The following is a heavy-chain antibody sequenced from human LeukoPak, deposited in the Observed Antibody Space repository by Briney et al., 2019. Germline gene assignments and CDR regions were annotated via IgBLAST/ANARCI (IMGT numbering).Heavy chain of an antibody. J-gene: IGHJ4*02. CDR3: AREFFFSSSHHVLDY. V-gene: IGHV3-48*03. D-gene: IGHD6-13*01. Sequence: GGSLRFSCAASGFTFSSYEMNWVRQAPGKGLEWVSYISSSGSTIYYADSVKGRFTISRDNAKDSLYLQMNSLRAEDTAVYYCAREFFFSSSHHVLDYWGQGTLVTVSS. CDR2: ISSSGSTI. CDR1: GFTFSSYE.